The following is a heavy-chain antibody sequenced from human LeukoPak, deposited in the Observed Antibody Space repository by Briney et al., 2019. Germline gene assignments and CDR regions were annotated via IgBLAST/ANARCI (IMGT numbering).Heavy chain of an antibody. CDR3: ARASFTMVRGVIGY. J-gene: IGHJ4*02. V-gene: IGHV3-48*01. CDR2: INSGSSTI. CDR1: GFTFSSYS. Sequence: PGGSLRLSCAASGFTFSSYSMDWVRQAPGKGLEWVSYINSGSSTIYYTDSVKGRFTISRDNAKNSLYLQMNSLRAEDTAVYYCARASFTMVRGVIGYGGQGTLVTVSS. D-gene: IGHD3-10*01.